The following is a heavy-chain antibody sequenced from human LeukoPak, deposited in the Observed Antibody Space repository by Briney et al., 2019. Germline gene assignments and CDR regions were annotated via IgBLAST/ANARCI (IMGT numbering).Heavy chain of an antibody. CDR3: TRAPSGGTVIDY. J-gene: IGHJ4*02. CDR2: IYHSGST. D-gene: IGHD4-17*01. V-gene: IGHV4-59*04. Sequence: PSETLSLTCTVSGGSISSYYWSWIRQPPGKGLEWIGYIYHSGSTYYNPSLKSRVTMSVDRSKNHFSLRLHSVTAADTAVYYCTRAPSGGTVIDYWGQGTLVTVSS. CDR1: GGSISSYY.